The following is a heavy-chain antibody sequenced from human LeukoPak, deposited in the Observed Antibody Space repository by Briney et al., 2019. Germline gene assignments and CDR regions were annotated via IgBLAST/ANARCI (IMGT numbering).Heavy chain of an antibody. V-gene: IGHV3-15*01. Sequence: GGSLRLSCAASGFSFNTAWMSWVRQVPGKGLEWVGHVKSKTDGGAVPDYAAPVKGRFTISRDGSKNMVFLQMNSLKTDDTALYYCTWSGLKIESWGQGTLVTVSS. CDR3: TWSGLKIES. CDR1: GFSFNTAW. CDR2: VKSKTDGGAVP. J-gene: IGHJ4*02. D-gene: IGHD3-3*01.